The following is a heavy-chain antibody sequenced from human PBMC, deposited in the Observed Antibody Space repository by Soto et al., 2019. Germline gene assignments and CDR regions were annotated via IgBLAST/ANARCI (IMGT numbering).Heavy chain of an antibody. CDR3: ARDSPIGSTFSGYDAIDY. V-gene: IGHV1-69*08. CDR1: GGPFSNDI. CDR2: IIPLLSTS. D-gene: IGHD5-12*01. J-gene: IGHJ4*02. Sequence: QVQLAQSGAEVKKPGSSVKVSCKASGGPFSNDIITWVRQAPGQGLEWMGRIIPLLSTSTYAQKFQGRLTITADRSTGTAYMELNSLRSEDTAVYYCARDSPIGSTFSGYDAIDYWGQGTLITVSS.